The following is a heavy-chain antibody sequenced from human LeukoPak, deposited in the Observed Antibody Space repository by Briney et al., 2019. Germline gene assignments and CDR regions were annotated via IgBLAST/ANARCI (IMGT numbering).Heavy chain of an antibody. CDR2: ISGSGGST. CDR3: AKDSMSSKDYNWFDP. J-gene: IGHJ5*02. Sequence: GGSLRLSCAASGFTFSSYAMSWVCQAPGKGLEWVSAISGSGGSTYYADSVKGRFTISRDNSKNTLYLQMNSLRAEDTAVYYCAKDSMSSKDYNWFDPWGQGTLVTVSS. CDR1: GFTFSSYA. D-gene: IGHD2/OR15-2a*01. V-gene: IGHV3-23*01.